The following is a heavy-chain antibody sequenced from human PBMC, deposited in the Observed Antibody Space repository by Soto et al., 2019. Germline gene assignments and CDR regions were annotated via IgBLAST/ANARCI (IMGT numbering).Heavy chain of an antibody. CDR3: ARLSPGWGTYPQGWFDP. J-gene: IGHJ5*02. D-gene: IGHD3-16*02. V-gene: IGHV4-59*08. CDR1: GGSISSYY. Sequence: SETLSLTCTVSGGSISSYYWSWIRQPPGKGLEWIGYIYYSGSTNYNPSLKSRVTISVDTSKNQFSLKLSSVTAADTAVYYCARLSPGWGTYPQGWFDPWGQGTLVTVSS. CDR2: IYYSGST.